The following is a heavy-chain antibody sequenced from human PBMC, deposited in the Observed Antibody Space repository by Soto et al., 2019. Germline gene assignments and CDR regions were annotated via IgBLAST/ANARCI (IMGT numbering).Heavy chain of an antibody. Sequence: EVQLVESGGGLVQPGESLRLSCAASGLTFRSYWMHWVRQAPGKGLVWVSRINTDGSVAMYVDSVKGRFTISKDNAKNTPYLHMNSLRAEDTAVYYCVKDMQLWRLDSWGQGTRVTVSS. CDR1: GLTFRSYW. D-gene: IGHD2-15*01. CDR3: VKDMQLWRLDS. J-gene: IGHJ4*02. V-gene: IGHV3-74*03. CDR2: INTDGSVA.